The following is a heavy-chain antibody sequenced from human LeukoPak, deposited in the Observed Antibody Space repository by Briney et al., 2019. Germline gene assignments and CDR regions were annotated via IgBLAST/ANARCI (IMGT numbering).Heavy chain of an antibody. J-gene: IGHJ4*02. V-gene: IGHV1-2*02. CDR1: GYTLTGYY. CDR3: ARSIAARPYYFDY. Sequence: ASVKVSCKASGYTLTGYYMHWVRQAPGQGLEWMGWINPNSGGTNYAQKFQGRVTMTRDTSISTAYMELSRLRSDDTAVYYCARSIAARPYYFDYWGQGTLVTVSS. D-gene: IGHD6-6*01. CDR2: INPNSGGT.